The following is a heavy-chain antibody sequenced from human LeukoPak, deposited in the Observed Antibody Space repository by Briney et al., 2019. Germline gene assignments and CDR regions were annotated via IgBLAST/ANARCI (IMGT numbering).Heavy chain of an antibody. V-gene: IGHV1-2*06. CDR1: GYTSTGYY. J-gene: IGHJ6*02. CDR2: INPNSGGT. CDR3: ATGDLESEARDYYKMDV. D-gene: IGHD1-14*01. Sequence: ASVKVSCKASGYTSTGYYMHWVRQAPGQGLEWMGRINPNSGGTNYAQKFQGRVTMTRGTSISTAYMELSSLRSEDTAVYYCATGDLESEARDYYKMDVWGQGTTVTVSS.